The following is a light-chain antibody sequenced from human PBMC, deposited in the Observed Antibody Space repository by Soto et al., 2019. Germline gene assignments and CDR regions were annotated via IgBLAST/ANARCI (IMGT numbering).Light chain of an antibody. Sequence: IQMTQSPSTLSGSVGDRVTITCRASQTISSWLAWYQQKPGKAPKLLIYKASTLKSGVPSRFSGSGSGTEITLTISSLQPDDFATYYCQHYNSYSEAFGQGTKVDIK. J-gene: IGKJ1*01. CDR3: QHYNSYSEA. CDR2: KAS. V-gene: IGKV1-5*03. CDR1: QTISSW.